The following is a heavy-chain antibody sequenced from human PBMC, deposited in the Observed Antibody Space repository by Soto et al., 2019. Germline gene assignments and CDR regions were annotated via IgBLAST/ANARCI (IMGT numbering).Heavy chain of an antibody. V-gene: IGHV3-30*04. CDR3: ARDVSGSYSIDY. J-gene: IGHJ4*02. CDR1: GFTFNSYA. D-gene: IGHD1-26*01. CDR2: ISYDGSNK. Sequence: QVQLVESGGGVVQPGRSLRLSCAASGFTFNSYAMYWVRQAPGKGLEWVAVISYDGSNKYYADSVKGRFTISRDNSKNTLYLQMNSLRAEDTAMYYCARDVSGSYSIDYWGQGTLVTVSS.